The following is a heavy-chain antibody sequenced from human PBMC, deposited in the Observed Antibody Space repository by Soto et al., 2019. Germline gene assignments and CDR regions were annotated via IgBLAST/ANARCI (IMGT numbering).Heavy chain of an antibody. CDR2: INHSGST. Sequence: QVQLQQWGAGLLKPSETLSLTCAVYGGSFSGYYWSWIRQPPGKGLEWIGEINHSGSTNYNPSLKSRVTISVDTSKNQFSLKLSSVTAADTAGYYCARRVLRATWVDYWGQGTLVTVSS. D-gene: IGHD5-12*01. CDR1: GGSFSGYY. CDR3: ARRVLRATWVDY. V-gene: IGHV4-34*01. J-gene: IGHJ4*02.